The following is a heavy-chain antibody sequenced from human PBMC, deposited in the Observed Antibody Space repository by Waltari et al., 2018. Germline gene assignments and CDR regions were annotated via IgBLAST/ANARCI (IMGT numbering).Heavy chain of an antibody. Sequence: QVQLQQWGAGLLKPSETLSLTCAVYGGSFSGSYWSWIRQPQGKGLARIGEINHSGSTNYNPSLKSRVTISVDTSKNQFSLKLSSVTAADTAVYYCATAGYCSSTSCYGNAFDYWGQGTLVTVSS. CDR2: INHSGST. CDR3: ATAGYCSSTSCYGNAFDY. V-gene: IGHV4-34*01. D-gene: IGHD2-2*01. J-gene: IGHJ4*02. CDR1: GGSFSGSY.